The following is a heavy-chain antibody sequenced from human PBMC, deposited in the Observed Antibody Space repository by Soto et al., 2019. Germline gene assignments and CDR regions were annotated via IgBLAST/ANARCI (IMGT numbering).Heavy chain of an antibody. V-gene: IGHV3-7*05. CDR3: ARPPWDPRAYDSSGYYYRALDY. J-gene: IGHJ4*02. D-gene: IGHD3-22*01. CDR1: GFTFSSYW. CDR2: IKQDGSEK. Sequence: GGSLRLSCAASGFTFSSYWMSWVRQAPGKGLEWVANIKQDGSEKYYVDSVKGRFTISRDNAKNSLYLQMNSLRAEDTAVYYCARPPWDPRAYDSSGYYYRALDYWGQGTLVTVSS.